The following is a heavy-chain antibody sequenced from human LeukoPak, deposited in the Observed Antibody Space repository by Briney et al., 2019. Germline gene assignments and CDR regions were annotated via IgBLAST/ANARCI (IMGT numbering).Heavy chain of an antibody. Sequence: GASVKVSCKASGYTFTGYYMHWVRQAPGQGLEWMGWINPNSGGTNYAQKFQGRVTMTRDTSISTAYMELSRLRSDDTAVYYCARDRLASSGYYGDYWGQGTLVTVSS. CDR1: GYTFTGYY. V-gene: IGHV1-2*02. CDR3: ARDRLASSGYYGDY. CDR2: INPNSGGT. D-gene: IGHD3-22*01. J-gene: IGHJ4*02.